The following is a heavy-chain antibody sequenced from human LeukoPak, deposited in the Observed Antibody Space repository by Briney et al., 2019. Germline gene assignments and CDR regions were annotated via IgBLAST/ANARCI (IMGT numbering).Heavy chain of an antibody. J-gene: IGHJ4*02. CDR3: ARVWGSSWPYYFDY. V-gene: IGHV4-34*01. D-gene: IGHD6-13*01. CDR1: GGSFSGYY. CDR2: INHSGST. Sequence: SETLSLTCAVYGGSFSGYYWSWIRQPPGKGLEWIGEINHSGSTNYNPSLKSRVTISVDTSKNQFSLKLSSVTVADTAVYYCARVWGSSWPYYFDYWGQGTLVTVSS.